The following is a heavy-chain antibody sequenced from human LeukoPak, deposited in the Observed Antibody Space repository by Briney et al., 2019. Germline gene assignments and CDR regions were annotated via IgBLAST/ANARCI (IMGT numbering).Heavy chain of an antibody. D-gene: IGHD6-19*01. Sequence: PSQTLSLTCTVSGGSISSGSYYWSWIRQPAGKGLEWIGRIYTSGSTNYNPSLKSRVTISVDTSKNQFSLKLSSVTAADTAVYYCARDSPIAVAGRSEVTPNYFDYWGQGTLVTVSS. V-gene: IGHV4-61*02. CDR1: GGSISSGSYY. CDR2: IYTSGST. CDR3: ARDSPIAVAGRSEVTPNYFDY. J-gene: IGHJ4*02.